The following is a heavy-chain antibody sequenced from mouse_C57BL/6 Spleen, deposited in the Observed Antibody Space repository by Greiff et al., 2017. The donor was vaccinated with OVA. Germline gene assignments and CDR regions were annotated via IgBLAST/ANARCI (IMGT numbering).Heavy chain of an antibody. V-gene: IGHV6-6*01. J-gene: IGHJ3*01. D-gene: IGHD2-4*01. CDR3: TRLAYDYDEAWFAY. Sequence: EVKLVESGGGLVQPGGSMKLSCAASGFTFSDAWMDWVRQSPEKGLEWVAEIRNKANNHATYYAESVKGRFTISRDDSKSSVYLQMNSLRAEDTGIYYCTRLAYDYDEAWFAYWGQGTLVTVSA. CDR2: IRNKANNHAT. CDR1: GFTFSDAW.